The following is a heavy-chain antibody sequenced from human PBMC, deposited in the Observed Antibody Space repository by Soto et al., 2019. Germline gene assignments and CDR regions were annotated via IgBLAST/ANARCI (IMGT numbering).Heavy chain of an antibody. J-gene: IGHJ4*02. D-gene: IGHD3-16*01. CDR3: AGRLTTAASLDY. CDR2: VHGGGST. Sequence: VQLVESGGGLIQPGGSLRLSCAASGFTFSNNHMTWVRQAAGKGLELVSFVHGGGSTSYADSVKGRFTISRDNSKNTLYLQMESLRAEDTAIYYCAGRLTTAASLDYWGRGTLVTVSS. V-gene: IGHV3-53*01. CDR1: GFTFSNNH.